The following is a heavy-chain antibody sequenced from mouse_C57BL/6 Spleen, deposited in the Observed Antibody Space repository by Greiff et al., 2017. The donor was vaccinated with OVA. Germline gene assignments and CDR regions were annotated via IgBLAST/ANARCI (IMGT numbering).Heavy chain of an antibody. J-gene: IGHJ4*01. Sequence: QVQLQQPGAELVKPGASVKLSCKASGYTFTSYWMHWVKQRPGQGLEWIGMIHPNSGSTNYNEKFKGKATLTVDKSSSTAYMQLSSLTSEDSAVYYCAREGLITTVVATDYAMDYWGQGTSVTVSS. CDR1: GYTFTSYW. V-gene: IGHV1-64*01. CDR2: IHPNSGST. D-gene: IGHD1-1*01. CDR3: AREGLITTVVATDYAMDY.